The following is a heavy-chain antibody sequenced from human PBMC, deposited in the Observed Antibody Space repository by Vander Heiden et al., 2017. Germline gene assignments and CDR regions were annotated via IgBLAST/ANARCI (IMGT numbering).Heavy chain of an antibody. J-gene: IGHJ4*02. D-gene: IGHD6-19*01. V-gene: IGHV4-34*01. CDR3: ARAATAVAGTMDY. CDR1: GGSFSGYY. CDR2: INHSGST. Sequence: QVQLQQWGAGLLKPSETLSLTCAVYGGSFSGYYWSWIRQPPGKGLEWIGEINHSGSTNYNPSLKSRVTISVDTSKNQFSLKLSSATAADTAVYYCARAATAVAGTMDYWGQGTLVTVSS.